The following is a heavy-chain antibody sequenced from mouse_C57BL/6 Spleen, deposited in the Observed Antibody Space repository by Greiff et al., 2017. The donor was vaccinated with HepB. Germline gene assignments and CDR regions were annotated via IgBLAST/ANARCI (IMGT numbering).Heavy chain of an antibody. J-gene: IGHJ4*01. CDR3: ASYDYDEGLYAMDY. CDR2: ISSGGSYT. D-gene: IGHD2-4*01. Sequence: EVKLQESGGDLVKPGGSLKLSCAASGFTFSSYGMSWVRQTPDKRLEWVATISSGGSYTYYPDSVKGRFTISRDNAKNTLYLQMSSLKSEDTAMYYCASYDYDEGLYAMDYWGQGTSVTVSS. V-gene: IGHV5-6*01. CDR1: GFTFSSYG.